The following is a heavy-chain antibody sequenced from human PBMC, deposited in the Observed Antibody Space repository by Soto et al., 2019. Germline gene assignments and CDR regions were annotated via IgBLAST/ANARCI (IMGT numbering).Heavy chain of an antibody. D-gene: IGHD3-10*01. J-gene: IGHJ4*02. CDR3: AREENTASRGFFDY. CDR2: IGRSGSPI. Sequence: QVHLVESGGGLVKPGGPLRLSCAASGFTYLHYFMNWIRQAPGKGLEWLAYIGRSGSPIYYADSVKGRFTISRDNTKNSLYLQLNSLRAEDTAIYFCAREENTASRGFFDYWGQGALVTVSS. CDR1: GFTYLHYF. V-gene: IGHV3-11*01.